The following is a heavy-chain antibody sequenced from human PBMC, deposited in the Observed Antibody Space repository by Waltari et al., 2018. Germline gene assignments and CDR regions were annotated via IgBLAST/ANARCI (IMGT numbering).Heavy chain of an antibody. CDR3: ARDWGVVAAYNAFDF. Sequence: QIQLVQSGAEVKKPGASVKVSCKAHGYIFTGPFIHWVRHTPGQGLEWMGWIKPKSGDTNDAQKFKGRITMTRDTSINTVYLELKRLTSADTAVYFCARDWGVVAAYNAFDFWGQGTLVTVSS. V-gene: IGHV1-2*02. J-gene: IGHJ4*02. D-gene: IGHD2-21*01. CDR1: GYIFTGPF. CDR2: IKPKSGDT.